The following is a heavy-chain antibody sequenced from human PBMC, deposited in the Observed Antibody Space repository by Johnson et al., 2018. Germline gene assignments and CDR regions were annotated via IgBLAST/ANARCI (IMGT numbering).Heavy chain of an antibody. CDR3: ARGHYGLDV. CDR2: IHQDGSQN. CDR1: GFTLNLHW. V-gene: IGHV3-7*01. J-gene: IGHJ6*02. Sequence: VQLQESGGGLVQPGRSXRLSCVASGFTLNLHWMSWVRQAPGTGLEWVASIHQDGSQNIYVDPVKGRVTISRDNAKNSLYSVMDSLRVEDTAVYYCARGHYGLDVWGQGTTVIVSS. D-gene: IGHD3-10*01.